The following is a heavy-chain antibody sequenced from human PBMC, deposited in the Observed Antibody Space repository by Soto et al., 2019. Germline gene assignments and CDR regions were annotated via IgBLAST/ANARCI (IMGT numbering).Heavy chain of an antibody. J-gene: IGHJ3*01. CDR2: IGTAGDT. D-gene: IGHD3-22*01. CDR3: ARGDYHDNTGPFSDAFDV. V-gene: IGHV3-13*01. CDR1: GFTFSSYD. Sequence: PGGSLRLSCAASGFTFSSYDMHWVRQATGKGLEWVSAIGTAGDTYYPGSVKGRFTISRENAKNSLYLQMNSLRAGDTAVYYCARGDYHDNTGPFSDAFDVWGRGKMVTVSS.